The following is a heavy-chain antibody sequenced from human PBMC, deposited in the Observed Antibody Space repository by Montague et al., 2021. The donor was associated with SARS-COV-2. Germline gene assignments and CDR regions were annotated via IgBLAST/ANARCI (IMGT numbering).Heavy chain of an antibody. D-gene: IGHD3-3*01. J-gene: IGHJ6*03. V-gene: IGHV4-4*07. Sequence: SETLSLTCTVSGGSISSYYWSWIRQPAGKGLEWIGRIYTSGSTNYNPSLKGRVTMSVDTSKNQFSLKLSSVTAADTAVYYCAREAGITIFGVAPAGYYYYMDVWGKGTTVTVSS. CDR3: AREAGITIFGVAPAGYYYYMDV. CDR2: IYTSGST. CDR1: GGSISSYY.